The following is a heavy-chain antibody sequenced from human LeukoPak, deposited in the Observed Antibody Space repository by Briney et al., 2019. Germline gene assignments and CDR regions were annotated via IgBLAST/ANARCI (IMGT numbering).Heavy chain of an antibody. J-gene: IGHJ1*01. V-gene: IGHV3-11*01. D-gene: IGHD3-9*01. CDR2: ISSSGSML. Sequence: GGSLRLSCAVSGFTFSDYYMSWVRQAPGKGLEWVSYISSSGSMLHYADSVKGRFTISRDNAKNSLYLQMNSLRAEDTAVYYCARDPHPVLRYFDWLRYFQHWGQGTLVTVSS. CDR1: GFTFSDYY. CDR3: ARDPHPVLRYFDWLRYFQH.